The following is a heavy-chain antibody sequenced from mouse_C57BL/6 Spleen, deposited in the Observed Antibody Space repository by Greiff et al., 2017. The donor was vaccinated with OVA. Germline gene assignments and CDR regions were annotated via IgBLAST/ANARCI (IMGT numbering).Heavy chain of an antibody. CDR2: INYDGSST. V-gene: IGHV5-16*01. J-gene: IGHJ1*03. Sequence: EVQRVESAGGLVQPGSSMKLSCTASGFTFSDYYMAWVRQVPEKGLEWVANINYDGSSTYYLDSLKSRFIISRDNAKNILYLQMSSLKSEDTATYYCARGNWYFDVWGTGTTVTVSS. CDR3: ARGNWYFDV. CDR1: GFTFSDYY.